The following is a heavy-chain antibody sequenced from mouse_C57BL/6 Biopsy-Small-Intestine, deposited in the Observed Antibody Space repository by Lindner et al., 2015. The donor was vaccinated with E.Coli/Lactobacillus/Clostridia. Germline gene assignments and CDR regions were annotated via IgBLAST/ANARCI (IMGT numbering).Heavy chain of an antibody. CDR2: IYPGDGDT. V-gene: IGHV1-82*01. J-gene: IGHJ1*03. CDR1: GYAFSSSW. CDR3: ARGYYSTWYFDV. D-gene: IGHD2-5*01. Sequence: VQLQESGPELVKPGASVKISCKASGYAFSSSWMNWVKQRPGKGLEWIGRIYPGDGDTNCNGKFKGKATLTADKSSSTAYMQLSSLTSEDSAVYFCARGYYSTWYFDVWGTGTTVTVSS.